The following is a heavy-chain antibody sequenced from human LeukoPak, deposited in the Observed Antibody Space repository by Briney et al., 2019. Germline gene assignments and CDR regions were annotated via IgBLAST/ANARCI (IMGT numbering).Heavy chain of an antibody. CDR2: IYTSGST. Sequence: PSQTLSLTCTVSGGSISSGSYYWSWIRQPAGKGLEWIGRIYTSGSTNYNPSPKSRVTISVDTSKNQFSLKLSSVTAADTAVYYCARADGDYVYYYYYMDVWGKGTTVTISS. CDR1: GGSISSGSYY. J-gene: IGHJ6*03. D-gene: IGHD4-17*01. CDR3: ARADGDYVYYYYYMDV. V-gene: IGHV4-61*02.